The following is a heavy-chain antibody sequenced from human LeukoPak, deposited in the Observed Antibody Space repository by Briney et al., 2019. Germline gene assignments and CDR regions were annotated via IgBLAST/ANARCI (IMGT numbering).Heavy chain of an antibody. CDR1: GGSFSGYY. D-gene: IGHD3-16*02. J-gene: IGHJ4*02. CDR3: ARGQGIYDYVWGSYPPLDY. CDR2: INHSGST. V-gene: IGHV4-34*01. Sequence: NPSETLSLTCAVYGGSFSGYYWSWLRQPPGKGLEWLGEINHSGSTNYNPSLKSRVTISVDTSKNQFSLKLSSVTAADTAVYYCARGQGIYDYVWGSYPPLDYWGQGTLVTVSS.